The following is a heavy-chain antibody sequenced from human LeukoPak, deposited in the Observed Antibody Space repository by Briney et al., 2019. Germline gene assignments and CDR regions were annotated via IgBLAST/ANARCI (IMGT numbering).Heavy chain of an antibody. J-gene: IGHJ3*02. V-gene: IGHV3-7*01. D-gene: IGHD3-3*01. CDR3: ARDLESNYDFWSGYEPSGFVI. Sequence: GGSLRLSCAASGFTFSSYWMSWVRQAPGKGLEWVANIKQDGSEKYYVDSVKGRFTISRDNAKNSLYLQMNSLRAEDTAVYYCARDLESNYDFWSGYEPSGFVIWGQGTMVTVSS. CDR1: GFTFSSYW. CDR2: IKQDGSEK.